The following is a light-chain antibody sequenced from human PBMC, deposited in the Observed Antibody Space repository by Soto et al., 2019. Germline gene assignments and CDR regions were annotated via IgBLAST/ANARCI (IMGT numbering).Light chain of an antibody. V-gene: IGLV2-14*01. J-gene: IGLJ2*01. CDR2: EVS. CDR3: SSYIGSNIFV. Sequence: QSALTQPASVSGSPGQSITISCTGTSSDVGAYNYVSWYQQHPGKAPKLMIYEVSHRLSGVSNRFSGSKSGNTASLTISGLQDEDEADYYCSSYIGSNIFVFGGGTKLTVL. CDR1: SSDVGAYNY.